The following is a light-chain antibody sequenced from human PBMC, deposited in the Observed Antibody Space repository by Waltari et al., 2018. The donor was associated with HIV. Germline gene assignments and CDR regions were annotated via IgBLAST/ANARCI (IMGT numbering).Light chain of an antibody. CDR1: RLADEY. J-gene: IGLJ2*01. CDR3: QAWDSNTAV. Sequence: SYELTQPPSVSASPGQPASIPCSGDRLADEYVSWYQQKPGQSPVMFIYQDTQRPSGILERFSGSDSGNTVTLTISGTQAMDEADYYCQAWDSNTAVFGGGTKLTVL. CDR2: QDT. V-gene: IGLV3-1*01.